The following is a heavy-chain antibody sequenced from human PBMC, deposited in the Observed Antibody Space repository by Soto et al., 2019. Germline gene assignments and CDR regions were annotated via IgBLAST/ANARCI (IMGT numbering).Heavy chain of an antibody. D-gene: IGHD1-26*01. CDR3: ARVLGAPLYYFDY. Sequence: PSETLSLTCPVSGYSISIGNYWGWIRQPPGKRLEWIGSIYQSGSTYYNPSLRSRATISVDTSKNQFSLKLSSVTAADTAVYYCARVLGAPLYYFDYWGQGILLTVSS. J-gene: IGHJ4*02. V-gene: IGHV4-38-2*02. CDR2: IYQSGST. CDR1: GYSISIGNY.